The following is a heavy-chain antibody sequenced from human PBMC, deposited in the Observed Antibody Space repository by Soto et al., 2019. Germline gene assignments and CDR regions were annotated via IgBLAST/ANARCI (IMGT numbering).Heavy chain of an antibody. D-gene: IGHD3-16*02. CDR1: GFTFSSYA. Sequence: EVQLLESGGGLVQPGGSLRLSCAASGFTFSSYAMSWVRQPPGKGLEWVSGISGSGDRRHYADSQKGRFTISRDNFKNTLYLQMNSRIAEDKAVYYCAKASTYEYIWGSYRYYFDYWGQGTLVTVSS. CDR3: AKASTYEYIWGSYRYYFDY. J-gene: IGHJ4*02. V-gene: IGHV3-23*01. CDR2: ISGSGDRR.